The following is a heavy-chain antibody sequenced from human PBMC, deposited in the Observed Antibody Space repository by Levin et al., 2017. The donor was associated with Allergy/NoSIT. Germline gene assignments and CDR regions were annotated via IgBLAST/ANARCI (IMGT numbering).Heavy chain of an antibody. V-gene: IGHV3-15*01. CDR1: GFTFTDAW. Sequence: GESLKISCSASGFTFTDAWMTWVRQIPGKGLECVGRIKSKTDGGSTDYAAPVKGRFTISRDDSRSTLYLQMSSLNTEDTGVYYCTTLGSGRKLDYWGQGSLVTVSS. J-gene: IGHJ4*02. D-gene: IGHD3-10*01. CDR3: TTLGSGRKLDY. CDR2: IKSKTDGGST.